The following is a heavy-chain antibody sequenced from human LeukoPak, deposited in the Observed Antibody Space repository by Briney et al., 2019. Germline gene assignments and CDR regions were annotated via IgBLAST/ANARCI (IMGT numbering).Heavy chain of an antibody. CDR2: INSDGINT. CDR3: AKDGQYSSSSPYYFDY. D-gene: IGHD6-6*01. J-gene: IGHJ4*02. CDR1: GFTFSNYW. Sequence: GGSLRLSCAASGFTFSNYWMHWVRQAPGKGLVWVSRINSDGINTYYADSVEGRFTISRDNSKNTLYVQMNSLRAEDTAVYYCAKDGQYSSSSPYYFDYWGQGTLVTVSS. V-gene: IGHV3-74*01.